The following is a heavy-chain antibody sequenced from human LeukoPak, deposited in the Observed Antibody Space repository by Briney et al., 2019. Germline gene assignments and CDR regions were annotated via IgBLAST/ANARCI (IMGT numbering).Heavy chain of an antibody. Sequence: SETLSLTCTVSGGSISSYYWSWIRQPPGKGLEWIGEINHSGSTNYNPSLKSRVTISVDTSKNQFSLKLSSVTAADTAVYYCARGRGYYDSSGPRYYYYYMDVWGKGTTVTVSS. D-gene: IGHD3-22*01. CDR2: INHSGST. CDR3: ARGRGYYDSSGPRYYYYYMDV. CDR1: GGSISSYY. V-gene: IGHV4-34*01. J-gene: IGHJ6*03.